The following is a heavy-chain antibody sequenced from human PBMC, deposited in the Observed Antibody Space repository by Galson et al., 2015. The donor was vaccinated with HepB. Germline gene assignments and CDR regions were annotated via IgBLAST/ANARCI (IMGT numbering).Heavy chain of an antibody. Sequence: SLRLSCAASGISLIEHTIYWVRQAPGKGLEWVAVISYDESNKLYADSVKGRSTISRDISKNTLCLQMNSLRVEDTALYFCARGGGLLTGYRGMDVWGQGTTVTVSS. CDR2: ISYDESNK. CDR1: GISLIEHT. V-gene: IGHV3-33*05. J-gene: IGHJ6*02. D-gene: IGHD3-9*01. CDR3: ARGGGLLTGYRGMDV.